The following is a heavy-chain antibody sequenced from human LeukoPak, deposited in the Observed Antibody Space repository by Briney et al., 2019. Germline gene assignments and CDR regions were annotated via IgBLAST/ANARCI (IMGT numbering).Heavy chain of an antibody. Sequence: PGGSLRLSCAASGFTFDDYAMHWVRQAPGKGLEWVSGISWNSGSMDYADSVKGRFTISRDNAKNSLYLQMNSLRAEDTAVYYCAKDLLIDYWGQGTLVTVSS. CDR3: AKDLLIDY. CDR2: ISWNSGSM. J-gene: IGHJ4*02. CDR1: GFTFDDYA. V-gene: IGHV3-9*01.